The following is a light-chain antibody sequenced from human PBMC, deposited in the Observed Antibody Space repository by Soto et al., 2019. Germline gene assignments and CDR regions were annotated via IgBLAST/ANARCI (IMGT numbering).Light chain of an antibody. CDR2: AAS. Sequence: DIQMTQSPSSLSASVGDRVTITCRAGQSISTYLNWYQQKSGKPPKLLISAASSLQSGVPSRFSGSGSGTDFTLTISSLQPEDSATYYCQQSYSSPMWTFGQGTKVDIK. CDR1: QSISTY. CDR3: QQSYSSPMWT. J-gene: IGKJ1*01. V-gene: IGKV1-39*01.